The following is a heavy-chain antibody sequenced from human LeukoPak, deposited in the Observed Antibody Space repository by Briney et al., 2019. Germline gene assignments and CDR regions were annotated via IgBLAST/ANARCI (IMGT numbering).Heavy chain of an antibody. CDR2: MYQDGSEK. CDR3: AREIRGYSYFDY. Sequence: QTGGSLRLSCAASGFIFSAYWVTWVRQAPGKGLEWVANMYQDGSEKYYVDSVKGRFTISRDNAKNSLYLQMNSLRAEDTAVYYCAREIRGYSYFDYWGQGTLVTVSS. CDR1: GFIFSAYW. V-gene: IGHV3-7*03. D-gene: IGHD1-26*01. J-gene: IGHJ4*02.